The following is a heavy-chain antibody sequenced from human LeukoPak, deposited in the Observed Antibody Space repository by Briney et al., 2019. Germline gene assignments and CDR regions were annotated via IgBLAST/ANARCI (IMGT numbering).Heavy chain of an antibody. Sequence: GGSLRLSCAASGFTFSSYGMHWVRQAPGKGLEWVAVISYDGSNKYYADSVKGRFTISRDNSKNTLYLQMNSLRAEDTAVYYCARSGSFSPTYYFDYWGQGTLVTVSS. CDR2: ISYDGSNK. J-gene: IGHJ4*02. CDR3: ARSGSFSPTYYFDY. D-gene: IGHD1-26*01. CDR1: GFTFSSYG. V-gene: IGHV3-30*03.